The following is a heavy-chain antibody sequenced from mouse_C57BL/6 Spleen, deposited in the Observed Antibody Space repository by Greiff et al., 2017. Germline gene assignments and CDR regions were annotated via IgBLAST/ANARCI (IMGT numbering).Heavy chain of an antibody. D-gene: IGHD1-1*01. CDR1: GFNIKDYY. CDR2: IDPEDGET. V-gene: IGHV14-2*01. J-gene: IGHJ4*01. Sequence: VQLQQPGAELVKPGASVKLSCTASGFNIKDYYMHWVKQRTEQGLEWIGRIDPEDGETKYTPKFQGKATITADTSSNTAYLQLSSLTSADTAVYYCAQGDYGSSSYAMDYWGQGTSVTVSS. CDR3: AQGDYGSSSYAMDY.